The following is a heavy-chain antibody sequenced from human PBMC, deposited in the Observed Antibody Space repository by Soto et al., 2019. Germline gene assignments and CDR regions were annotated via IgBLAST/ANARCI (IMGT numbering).Heavy chain of an antibody. V-gene: IGHV1-8*01. CDR3: AIVSPGDDGGICYPLYYFDF. CDR1: GYTFTSDD. D-gene: IGHD3-16*01. CDR2: MNPNSGNT. J-gene: IGHJ4*02. Sequence: LKGSRKASGYTFTSDDSDCVRQTTKQGLERMGWMNPNSGNTGYAQKFQGRVTMTRNTSISTAYMELSSLRSEDTAVYYCAIVSPGDDGGICYPLYYFDFWRQGTLVPVSS.